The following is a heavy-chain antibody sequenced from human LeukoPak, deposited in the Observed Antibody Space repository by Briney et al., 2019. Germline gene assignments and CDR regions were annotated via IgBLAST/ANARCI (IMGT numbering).Heavy chain of an antibody. Sequence: SETLSLTCTVSGGSISSSTYYWGWIRQPPGKGLEWIGSIYYSGSTSYNPSLKSRVTISVDTSKNQFSLKLSSVTAADTALYYCARVAMEPTTFDPWGQGTLVTVSS. D-gene: IGHD5-18*01. CDR1: GGSISSSTYY. CDR3: ARVAMEPTTFDP. J-gene: IGHJ5*02. CDR2: IYYSGST. V-gene: IGHV4-39*07.